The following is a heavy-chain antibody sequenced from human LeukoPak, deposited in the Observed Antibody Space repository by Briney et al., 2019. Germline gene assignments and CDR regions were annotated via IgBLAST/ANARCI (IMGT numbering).Heavy chain of an antibody. CDR3: ARGILGYYYFDL. D-gene: IGHD2/OR15-2a*01. Sequence: SETLSLTCAVSGGSFSGFYWSWIRQPPGKGLEWIGEMHHSGATSYKPSLRSRVTISGGTSKNQFPLNLNSVTAADTAVYYCARGILGYYYFDLWGRGTLVTVSS. J-gene: IGHJ2*01. CDR2: MHHSGAT. V-gene: IGHV4-34*01. CDR1: GGSFSGFY.